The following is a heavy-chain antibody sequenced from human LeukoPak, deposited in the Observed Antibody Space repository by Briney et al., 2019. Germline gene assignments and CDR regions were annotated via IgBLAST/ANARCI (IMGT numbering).Heavy chain of an antibody. CDR1: GFTFNSYW. V-gene: IGHV3-74*01. J-gene: IGHJ4*02. CDR3: ATHHSETYSRVPF. CDR2: IKSDGSRR. D-gene: IGHD1-26*01. Sequence: GGSLRLSCAASGFTFNSYWMYWVRQAPGTGLVWVSGIKSDGSRRNYADSVKGRFTISRDNAKSTLYLQMNSLRAEDTAVYYCATHHSETYSRVPFWGQGTLVTVSS.